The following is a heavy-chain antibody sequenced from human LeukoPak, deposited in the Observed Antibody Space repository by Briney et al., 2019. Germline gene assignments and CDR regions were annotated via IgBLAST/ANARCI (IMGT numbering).Heavy chain of an antibody. CDR2: INSDGSST. V-gene: IGHV3-74*01. CDR3: ARDSNYDSSGYYVDY. J-gene: IGHJ4*02. Sequence: EGSLRLSCAASGFTFSSYWMHWVRQAPGKGLVWVSRINSDGSSTSYADSVKGRFTISRDNAKNTLYLQMNSLRAEDTAVYYCARDSNYDSSGYYVDYWGQGTLVTVSS. D-gene: IGHD3-22*01. CDR1: GFTFSSYW.